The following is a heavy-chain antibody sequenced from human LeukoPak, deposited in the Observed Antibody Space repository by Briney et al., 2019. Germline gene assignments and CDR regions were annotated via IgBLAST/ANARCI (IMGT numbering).Heavy chain of an antibody. D-gene: IGHD3-10*01. V-gene: IGHV4-30-4*01. Sequence: SSQTLSLTCTVSGGSISSGDYYWSWIRQPPGKGLEWIGYIYYSGSTYYNPSLKSRVTISVDTSKNQFSLKLSSVTAADTAVYYCARTPRFYYYGSGSYFAYYYYGMDVWGQGTTVTVSS. CDR1: GGSISSGDYY. CDR3: ARTPRFYYYGSGSYFAYYYYGMDV. CDR2: IYYSGST. J-gene: IGHJ6*02.